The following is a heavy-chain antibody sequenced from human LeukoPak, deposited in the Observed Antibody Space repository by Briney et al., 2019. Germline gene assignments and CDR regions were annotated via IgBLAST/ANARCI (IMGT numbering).Heavy chain of an antibody. J-gene: IGHJ4*02. CDR1: GFTFSSYW. D-gene: IGHD2-15*01. V-gene: IGHV3-7*01. CDR2: VNQGATQK. Sequence: PGGSLRLSCAASGFTFSSYWMSWVRQAPGKGLEWVAIVNQGATQKYYVDSVKGRFTISRDNAENSLYLQMNSLRAEDTAVYYCARDVGYCSGGSCYSDFDYWGQGTLVTVSS. CDR3: ARDVGYCSGGSCYSDFDY.